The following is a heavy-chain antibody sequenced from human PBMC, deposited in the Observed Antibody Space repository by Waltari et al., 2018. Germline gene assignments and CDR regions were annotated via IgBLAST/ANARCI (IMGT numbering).Heavy chain of an antibody. CDR1: GGSISSSSYY. CDR3: ARGGSKYYDFWSGYYYYMDV. Sequence: QLQLQESGPGLVKPSETLSLTCTVSGGSISSSSYYWGWIRQPPGKGLEWIGSIYYSGSTYYNPSLKSRVTISVDTSKNQFSLKLSSVTAEDTAVYYCARGGSKYYDFWSGYYYYMDVWGKGTTVTVSS. CDR2: IYYSGST. V-gene: IGHV4-39*07. J-gene: IGHJ6*03. D-gene: IGHD3-3*01.